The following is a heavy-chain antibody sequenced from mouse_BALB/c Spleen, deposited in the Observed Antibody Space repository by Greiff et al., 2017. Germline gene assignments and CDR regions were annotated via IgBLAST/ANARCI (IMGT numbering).Heavy chain of an antibody. D-gene: IGHD1-1*01. CDR1: GYTFTSYY. V-gene: IGHV1S81*02. CDR3: TRGDYCGSSYAMDY. J-gene: IGHJ4*01. Sequence: VQVVESGAELVKPGASVKLSCTASGYTFTSYYMYWVQQSPGQGLEWIGEINPSNGGTNLNEKFKSKATLTVDKSYSTAYLQLSSLTSEDSAIYYCTRGDYCGSSYAMDYWGQGTSVTVSS. CDR2: INPSNGGT.